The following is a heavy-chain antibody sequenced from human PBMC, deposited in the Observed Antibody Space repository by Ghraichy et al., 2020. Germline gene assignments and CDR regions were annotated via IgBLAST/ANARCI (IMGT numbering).Heavy chain of an antibody. J-gene: IGHJ4*02. CDR3: AKDYDYVWGSYRSIDYFDY. CDR1: GFTFSSYA. V-gene: IGHV3-23*01. CDR2: ISGSGGST. D-gene: IGHD3-16*02. Sequence: LSLTCAASGFTFSSYAMSWVRQAPGKGLEWVSAISGSGGSTYYADSVKGRFTISRDNSKNTLYLQMNSLRAEDTAVYYCAKDYDYVWGSYRSIDYFDYWGQGTLVTVSS.